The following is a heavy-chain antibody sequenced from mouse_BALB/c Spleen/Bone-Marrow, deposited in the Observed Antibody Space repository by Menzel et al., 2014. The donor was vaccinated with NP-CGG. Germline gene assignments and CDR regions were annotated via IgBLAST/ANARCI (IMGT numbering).Heavy chain of an antibody. V-gene: IGHV4-1*02. Sequence: EVKLLESGGGLVQPGGPLKRSCAASGFDFSRYWMSWVRQAPGKGLQWIGEINPESNTINYTPSLKDKFIISRDNAKNTLYLQMSKVRSEDTALYCCARLGYYGWFAYWGQGTLVTVSA. J-gene: IGHJ3*01. D-gene: IGHD2-3*01. CDR3: ARLGYYGWFAY. CDR2: INPESNTI. CDR1: GFDFSRYW.